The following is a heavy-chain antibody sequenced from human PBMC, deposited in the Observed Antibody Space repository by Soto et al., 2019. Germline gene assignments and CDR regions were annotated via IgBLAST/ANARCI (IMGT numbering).Heavy chain of an antibody. CDR3: AKQDVAARRPVFFPYYFDY. J-gene: IGHJ4*02. Sequence: EVQLLESGGGLVQPGGSLRLSCAASGFTFSSYAMSWVRQAPGKGLEWVSAISGSGGSTYYADSVKGRFTISRDNSKKTLYLQMTSLRAEDTAVYYCAKQDVAARRPVFFPYYFDYWGQGTLVTVSS. CDR2: ISGSGGST. CDR1: GFTFSSYA. D-gene: IGHD6-6*01. V-gene: IGHV3-23*01.